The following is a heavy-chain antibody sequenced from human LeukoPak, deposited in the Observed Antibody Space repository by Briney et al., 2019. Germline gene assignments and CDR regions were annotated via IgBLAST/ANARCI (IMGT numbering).Heavy chain of an antibody. CDR1: GGSISSGSYY. CDR3: ARGRVAAAGYNWFEP. D-gene: IGHD6-13*01. J-gene: IGHJ5*02. CDR2: IYTSGNT. Sequence: SETLSLTCTVSGGSISSGSYYWSWIRQPAGKGLEWVGRIYTSGNTNYNPSLKSRVTISVDTSKNQFSLRLSSVTAADTAVYYCARGRVAAAGYNWFEPWGQGTLVTVSS. V-gene: IGHV4-61*02.